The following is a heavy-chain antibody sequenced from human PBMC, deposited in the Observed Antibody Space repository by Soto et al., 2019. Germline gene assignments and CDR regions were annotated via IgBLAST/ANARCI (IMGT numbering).Heavy chain of an antibody. Sequence: PGGSLRLSCEASGFIFTNFWIHWVRQVPGKGLVWVSRIDTSGSSTSYADSVKGRFTISRDSAKNTVSLQMNSLRAEDTGVYYCAKDSWYFDLWSQGSLVTVSS. D-gene: IGHD6-13*01. CDR1: GFIFTNFW. CDR3: AKDSWYFDL. CDR2: IDTSGSST. V-gene: IGHV3-74*01. J-gene: IGHJ4*02.